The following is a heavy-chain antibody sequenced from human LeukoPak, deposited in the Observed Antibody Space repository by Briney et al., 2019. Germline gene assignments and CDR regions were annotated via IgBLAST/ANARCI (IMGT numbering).Heavy chain of an antibody. V-gene: IGHV1-46*01. CDR3: ARSGMWFSTND. CDR2: INPSISSR. Sequence: GASVKVSCKSSGYTVTNYYMHWVRQAPGQGLDWMGMINPSISSRTYAQKFQGRVTVTSDTSTSTVYMEVSSLRSEDTAIYYCARSGMWFSTNDWGQGTLVTVSS. J-gene: IGHJ4*02. D-gene: IGHD2-21*01. CDR1: GYTVTNYY.